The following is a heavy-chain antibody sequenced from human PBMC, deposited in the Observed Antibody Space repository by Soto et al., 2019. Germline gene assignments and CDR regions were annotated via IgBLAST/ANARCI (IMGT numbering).Heavy chain of an antibody. V-gene: IGHV3-21*01. Sequence: PGGSLRLSCAASGFTFSSYSMNWVRQAPGKGLEWVSSISSGSSYIFYADSVKGRFTISRDNAKNTLFLQMDSLRAEDTAVYYCAREGSSGLNWFDPWGQGTLVTVSS. D-gene: IGHD6-19*01. CDR1: GFTFSSYS. CDR2: ISSGSSYI. CDR3: AREGSSGLNWFDP. J-gene: IGHJ5*02.